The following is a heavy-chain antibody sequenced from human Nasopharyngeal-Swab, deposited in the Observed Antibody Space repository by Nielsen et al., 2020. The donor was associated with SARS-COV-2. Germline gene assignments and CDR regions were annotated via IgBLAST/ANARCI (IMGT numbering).Heavy chain of an antibody. CDR2: ISGSGGST. Sequence: GESLKISCAASGFTFSSYSMNWVRQAPGKGLEWVSAISGSGGSTYYADSVKGRFTISRDNSKNTLYLQMNSLRAEDTAVYYCAKDFGEWVPYYFDYWGQGTLVTVSS. D-gene: IGHD3-10*01. CDR1: GFTFSSYS. CDR3: AKDFGEWVPYYFDY. J-gene: IGHJ4*02. V-gene: IGHV3-23*01.